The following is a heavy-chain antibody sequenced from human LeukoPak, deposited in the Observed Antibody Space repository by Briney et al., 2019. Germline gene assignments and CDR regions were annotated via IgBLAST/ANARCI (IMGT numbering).Heavy chain of an antibody. D-gene: IGHD6-19*01. CDR2: INPSGGST. CDR3: ATGYSSGWYRNAFDY. CDR1: GYTFTSYY. V-gene: IGHV1-46*01. Sequence: ASVKVSCKASGYTFTSYYMHWVRQAPGHGLEWMGIINPSGGSTSYAQKFQGRVTMTRDTSTSTVYMELSSLRSEDTAVYYCATGYSSGWYRNAFDYWGQGTLVTVSS. J-gene: IGHJ4*02.